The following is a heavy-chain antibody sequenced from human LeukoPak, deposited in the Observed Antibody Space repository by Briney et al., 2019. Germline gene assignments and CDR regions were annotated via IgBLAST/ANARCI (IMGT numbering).Heavy chain of an antibody. J-gene: IGHJ4*02. CDR2: ISGSGGST. Sequence: SGGSLRLSCAASGFTFSSYAMSWVRQAPGKGLEWVSAISGSGGSTYYADSVKGRFTISRDNSKNTLYLQMNSLRAEDTAVYYCVKFRGQLLSSYYFDYWGQGTLVTVSS. CDR1: GFTFSSYA. V-gene: IGHV3-23*01. D-gene: IGHD2-2*01. CDR3: VKFRGQLLSSYYFDY.